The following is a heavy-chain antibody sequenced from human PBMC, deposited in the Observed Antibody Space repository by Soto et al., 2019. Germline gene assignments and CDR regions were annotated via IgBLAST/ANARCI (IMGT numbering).Heavy chain of an antibody. Sequence: QVQLVQSGAEVKKPGASVKISCKASGYTFTRYTMNWVRQAPGQRLEWMGWINPDNGNTKSSQKFQDRVIITRDTSASTAYMDLSSLRSEDTAVYYCARVIAPGQLDTWGQGHLVTVSS. CDR2: INPDNGNT. CDR1: GYTFTRYT. D-gene: IGHD2-15*01. CDR3: ARVIAPGQLDT. J-gene: IGHJ5*02. V-gene: IGHV1-3*01.